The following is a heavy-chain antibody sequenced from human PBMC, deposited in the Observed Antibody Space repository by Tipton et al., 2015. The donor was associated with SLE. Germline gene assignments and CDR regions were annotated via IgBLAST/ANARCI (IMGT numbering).Heavy chain of an antibody. D-gene: IGHD6-13*01. V-gene: IGHV4-38-2*02. CDR2: IYHSGNT. J-gene: IGHJ4*02. CDR3: ARGGTGYNSFDY. CDR1: ADSFTHYH. Sequence: TLSLTCTVSADSFTHYHWSWIRQSPGKGLEWIGSIYHSGNTYYNPSLQSRVTISQDTSKNLFSLKLTSVTAADTAVYYCARGGTGYNSFDYWGQGILVTVSS.